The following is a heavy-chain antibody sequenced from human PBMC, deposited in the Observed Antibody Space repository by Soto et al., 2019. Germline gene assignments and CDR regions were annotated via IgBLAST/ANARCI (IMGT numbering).Heavy chain of an antibody. CDR2: INPNSGGT. CDR3: ARELVPAATSGYYYYGMDV. D-gene: IGHD2-2*01. Sequence: QVQLVQSGAEVKKPGASVKVSCKASGYTFTGYYMHWVRQAPGQGLEWMGWINPNSGGTNYAQKFQGWVTMTRDTPISTAYMELSRLRSDDTAVYYCARELVPAATSGYYYYGMDVWGQGTTVTVSS. V-gene: IGHV1-2*04. J-gene: IGHJ6*02. CDR1: GYTFTGYY.